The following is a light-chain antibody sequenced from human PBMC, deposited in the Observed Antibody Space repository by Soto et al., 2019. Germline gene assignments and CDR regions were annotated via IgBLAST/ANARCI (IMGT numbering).Light chain of an antibody. CDR2: GAS. V-gene: IGKV1-27*01. J-gene: IGKJ3*01. CDR1: QGISTY. Sequence: EIPMTQSPASLSSSAGERVTIACRASQGISTYLAWYQQKPGKVPNLLIYGASTLHTGVPSRFSGSGSGTDFTLTISSLQPEDVAIYFCQKYDSAPFTFGPGTKVEIK. CDR3: QKYDSAPFT.